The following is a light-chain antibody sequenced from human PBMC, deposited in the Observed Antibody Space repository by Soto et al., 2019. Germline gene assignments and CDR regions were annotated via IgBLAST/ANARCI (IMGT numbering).Light chain of an antibody. CDR2: DAT. Sequence: DIPMTQSPSTLSASVGDRVTITCRASQSISSWLAWYQQKPGKAPKLLIYDATSLESGVLSAFSGSGSVTEITLTISSLQPDDFATYYCQQYNSYWPFGQGTRLEIK. V-gene: IGKV1-5*01. J-gene: IGKJ5*01. CDR1: QSISSW. CDR3: QQYNSYWP.